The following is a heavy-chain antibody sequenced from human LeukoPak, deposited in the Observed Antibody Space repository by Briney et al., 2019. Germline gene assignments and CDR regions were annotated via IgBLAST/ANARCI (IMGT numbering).Heavy chain of an antibody. J-gene: IGHJ5*02. CDR1: GYSISSGYY. D-gene: IGHD3-10*01. Sequence: SETLSLTCTVSGYSISSGYYWGWIRQPPGKGLEWIGSIYHSGSTYYNPSLKSRVTISVDTSKNQFSLKLSSVTAADTAVYYCARHFIYYYGSGSYSPGGRLPNWFDPWGQGTLVTVSS. V-gene: IGHV4-38-2*02. CDR3: ARHFIYYYGSGSYSPGGRLPNWFDP. CDR2: IYHSGST.